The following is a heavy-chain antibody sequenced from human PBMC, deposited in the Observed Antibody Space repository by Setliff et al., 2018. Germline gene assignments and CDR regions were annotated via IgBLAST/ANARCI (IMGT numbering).Heavy chain of an antibody. CDR1: GYIFNNYF. J-gene: IGHJ4*02. D-gene: IGHD3-9*01. CDR3: VRQDILTGYYMFDY. CDR2: FHPYSGHT. Sequence: GASVKVSCKASGYIFNNYFLHWVRQAPGQGLEWMGRFHPYSGHTNYAQNFQGRVTMTMDASITTVYMELSRLTSDDTAVYYCVRQDILTGYYMFDYWGQGTLVTVSS. V-gene: IGHV1-2*06.